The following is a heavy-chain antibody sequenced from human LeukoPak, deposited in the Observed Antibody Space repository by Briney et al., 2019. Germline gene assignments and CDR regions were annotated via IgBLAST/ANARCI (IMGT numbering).Heavy chain of an antibody. CDR1: GGSVSNSDYY. CDR2: IYYTGSG. J-gene: IGHJ4*02. V-gene: IGHV4-39*01. Sequence: SETLTLTCNVSGGSVSNSDYYWAWIRQPPGKGLEWIGGIYYTGSGYSNQSLQSRVTLSVDTSKNHFSLGLTSVTAADTAVYYCARQVTTTRGYLDSWGQGTLVTVSS. D-gene: IGHD4-11*01. CDR3: ARQVTTTRGYLDS.